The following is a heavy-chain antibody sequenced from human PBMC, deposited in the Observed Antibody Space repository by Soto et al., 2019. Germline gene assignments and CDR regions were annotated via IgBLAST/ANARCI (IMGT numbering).Heavy chain of an antibody. D-gene: IGHD2-15*01. CDR3: ARYIIGQGFKA. V-gene: IGHV1-8*01. Sequence: QVQLVQPGAEVRKPGASVKVSCKASGDSIRNFDFNWVRQPSGQGLEWIGWMRADSGDTGHAQKFQGRVTMTRDTSMSTAYMELSSLRVEDTAVYYCARYIIGQGFKAWGQGTLVFVTS. J-gene: IGHJ5*02. CDR2: MRADSGDT. CDR1: GDSIRNFD.